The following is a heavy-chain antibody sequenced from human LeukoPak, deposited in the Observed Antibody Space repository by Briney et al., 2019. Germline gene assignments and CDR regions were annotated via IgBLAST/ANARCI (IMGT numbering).Heavy chain of an antibody. CDR1: GFTFSSYT. J-gene: IGHJ4*02. V-gene: IGHV3-21*01. CDR3: ARKYSGYGLDY. CDR2: ISSSSSYI. D-gene: IGHD5-12*01. Sequence: GGSLRLSCAASGFTFSSYTMNWVRQAPGKGLEWVSSISSSSSYIDYADSVKGRFTISRDNAKNSLYLQMNSLRAEDTAVYYCARKYSGYGLDYWGQGTLVTVSS.